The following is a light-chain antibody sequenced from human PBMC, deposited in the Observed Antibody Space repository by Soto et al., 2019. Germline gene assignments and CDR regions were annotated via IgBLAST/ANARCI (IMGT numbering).Light chain of an antibody. CDR1: QSVSSSH. CDR2: GAS. V-gene: IGKV3-20*01. J-gene: IGKJ1*01. CDR3: QQYVSSPPT. Sequence: EIVLTQSPGTLSLSPGERATLSCGASQSVSSSHLAWYQQKPGQAPRLLIYGASSRATGIPDRFSGSGSGTDFTLTISRLEPEDFAVYYCQQYVSSPPTFGQGTKV.